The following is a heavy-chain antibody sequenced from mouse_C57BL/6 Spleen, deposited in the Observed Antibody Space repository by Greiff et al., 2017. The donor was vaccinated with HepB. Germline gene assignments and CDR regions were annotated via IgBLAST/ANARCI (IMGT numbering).Heavy chain of an antibody. D-gene: IGHD3-2*02. Sequence: QVQLQQPGAELVMPGASVKLSCKASGYTFTSYWMHWVKQRPGQGLEWIGEIDPSDSYTNYNQKFKGKSTLTVDKSSSTAYMQLSSLTSEDSAVYYCARMRAQATHSDYWGQGTTLTVSS. J-gene: IGHJ2*01. CDR3: ARMRAQATHSDY. CDR1: GYTFTSYW. CDR2: IDPSDSYT. V-gene: IGHV1-69*01.